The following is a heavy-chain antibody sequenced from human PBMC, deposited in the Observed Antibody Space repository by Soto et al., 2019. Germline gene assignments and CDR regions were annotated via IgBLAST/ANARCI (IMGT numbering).Heavy chain of an antibody. J-gene: IGHJ4*02. CDR2: ISGSGGST. Sequence: VGSLRLSCAASGFTFSSYAMSWVRQAPGKGLEWVSAISGSGGSTYYADSVKGRFTISRDNSKNTLYLQMNSLRAEDTAVYYCAKVRREVAGIHPLFDYWGQGTLVPVYS. V-gene: IGHV3-23*01. CDR1: GFTFSSYA. D-gene: IGHD6-19*01. CDR3: AKVRREVAGIHPLFDY.